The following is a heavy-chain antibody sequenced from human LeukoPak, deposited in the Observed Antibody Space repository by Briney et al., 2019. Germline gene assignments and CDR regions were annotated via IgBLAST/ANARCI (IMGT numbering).Heavy chain of an antibody. D-gene: IGHD3-10*01. V-gene: IGHV1-18*01. CDR3: ARHLITRDASGRVPYGVDY. CDR1: GYTFTSYA. Sequence: ASVKVSCKASGYTFTSYAISWVRQVPGQGLEWMGWISAFNGNTNYAQKLQGRVTMTSDTSTSTAYMELRSLTSDDTAVYFCARHLITRDASGRVPYGVDYWGQGTLVTVSS. J-gene: IGHJ4*02. CDR2: ISAFNGNT.